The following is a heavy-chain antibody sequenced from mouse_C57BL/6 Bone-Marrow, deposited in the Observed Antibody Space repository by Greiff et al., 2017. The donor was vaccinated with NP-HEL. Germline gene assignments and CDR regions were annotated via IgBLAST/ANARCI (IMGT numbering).Heavy chain of an antibody. J-gene: IGHJ1*03. D-gene: IGHD2-5*01. V-gene: IGHV14-3*01. Sequence: VQLQQSVAELVRPGASVKLSCTASGFNIKNTYMHWVKQRPEQGLEWIGRIDPANGNTKYAPKFQGKATITADTSSNTAYLQLSSLTSEDTAIYYGARGASSYSNYYHWYFDVWGTGTTVTVSS. CDR3: ARGASSYSNYYHWYFDV. CDR2: IDPANGNT. CDR1: GFNIKNTY.